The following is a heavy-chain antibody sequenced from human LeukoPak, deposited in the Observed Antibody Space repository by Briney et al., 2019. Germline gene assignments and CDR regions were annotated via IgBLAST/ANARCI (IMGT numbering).Heavy chain of an antibody. Sequence: SETLSLTCAVYGGSFSGYYWSWIRQPPGKGLEWIGEINHSGSTNYDPSLKSRVTISVDTSKNQFSLKLSSVTAADTAVYYCARDPYYDFWSGLLSHYYYGMDVWGQGTTVTVSS. CDR1: GGSFSGYY. D-gene: IGHD3-3*01. CDR3: ARDPYYDFWSGLLSHYYYGMDV. CDR2: INHSGST. V-gene: IGHV4-34*01. J-gene: IGHJ6*02.